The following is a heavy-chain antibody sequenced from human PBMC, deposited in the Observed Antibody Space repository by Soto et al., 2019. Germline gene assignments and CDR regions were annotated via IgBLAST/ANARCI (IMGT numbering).Heavy chain of an antibody. CDR1: GYSFTIYW. CDR3: ARXQRYSSGWGPYYYGMDV. V-gene: IGHV5-51*01. CDR2: IYPGDSDT. D-gene: IGHD6-19*01. J-gene: IGHJ6*02. Sequence: PGESPKISCKGSGYSFTIYWIGWVRQMPGKGLEWMGIIYPGDSDTRYSPSFQGQVTISADKSISTAYLQWSSLKASDTAMYYCARXQRYSSGWGPYYYGMDVWGLGTTVTVSS.